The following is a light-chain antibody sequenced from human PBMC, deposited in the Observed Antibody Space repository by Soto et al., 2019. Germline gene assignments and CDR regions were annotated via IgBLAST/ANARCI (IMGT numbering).Light chain of an antibody. Sequence: EIVLTQSPATLSLSPGERATLSCGASQSVSSNLAWYQQKPGLAPRLLIYDASSRATGIPDRFSGSGSGTDFTLTISRLEPEDFAVYYCQQYGSSPRTFGQGTKVEIK. V-gene: IGKV3D-20*01. CDR2: DAS. CDR1: QSVSSN. J-gene: IGKJ1*01. CDR3: QQYGSSPRT.